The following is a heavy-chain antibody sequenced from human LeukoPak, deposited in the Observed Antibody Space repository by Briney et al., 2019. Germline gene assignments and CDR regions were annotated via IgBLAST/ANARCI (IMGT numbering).Heavy chain of an antibody. CDR3: AKTRGLGVPLLPGDY. Sequence: GASVKVSCKASGYTFTSYDINWVRQATGQGLEWMGWMNPNSGNTGYAQKFQGRVTITRNTSISTAYMELSSLRSDDTAVYYCAKTRGLGVPLLPGDYWGQGTLVTVSS. J-gene: IGHJ4*02. V-gene: IGHV1-8*03. CDR2: MNPNSGNT. CDR1: GYTFTSYD. D-gene: IGHD3-3*01.